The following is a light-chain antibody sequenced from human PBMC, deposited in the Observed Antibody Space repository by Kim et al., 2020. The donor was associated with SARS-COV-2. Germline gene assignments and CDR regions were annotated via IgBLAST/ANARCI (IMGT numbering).Light chain of an antibody. CDR1: QSPGYSNRNNY. V-gene: IGKV2-30*01. CDR3: MQGTQWPFT. Sequence: PPANSGRSSQSPGYSNRNNYLNWLHKRPRQSTRRLIYKVSNRDSGVPERSSGSGGGEDITLQISRVEAEYVGVYYCMQGTQWPFTFGPGTKVDIK. J-gene: IGKJ3*01. CDR2: KVS.